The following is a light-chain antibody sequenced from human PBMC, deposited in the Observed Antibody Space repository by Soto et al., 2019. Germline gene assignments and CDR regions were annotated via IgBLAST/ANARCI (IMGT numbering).Light chain of an antibody. J-gene: IGKJ2*01. CDR1: QSVSSSY. CDR3: QQYGSSRNT. CDR2: GAS. V-gene: IGKV3-20*01. Sequence: EIVLMQSPGTLSLSPGDRATLSCRASQSVSSSYLAWYQQKPGQAPRLLIYGASIRTIGIPDRFSGSGSGTDFTLTISRLEPEDFAVYYCQQYGSSRNTFGQGSKLEIK.